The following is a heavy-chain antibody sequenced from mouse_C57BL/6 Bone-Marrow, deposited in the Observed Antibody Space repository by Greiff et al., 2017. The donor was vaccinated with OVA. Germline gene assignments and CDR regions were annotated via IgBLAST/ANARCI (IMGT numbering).Heavy chain of an antibody. V-gene: IGHV1-74*01. CDR3: AICYYYGSSYLDY. CDR2: IHPSDNVT. D-gene: IGHD1-1*01. J-gene: IGHJ2*01. Sequence: QVQLQQPGAELVKPGASVKVSCKASGYTFTSYWMHWVKQRPGQGLEWIGRIHPSDNVTNYNQKFKGKATLTVDKSSSTAYMQLSSLTSEDSAVYYCAICYYYGSSYLDYWGQGTTLTVSS. CDR1: GYTFTSYW.